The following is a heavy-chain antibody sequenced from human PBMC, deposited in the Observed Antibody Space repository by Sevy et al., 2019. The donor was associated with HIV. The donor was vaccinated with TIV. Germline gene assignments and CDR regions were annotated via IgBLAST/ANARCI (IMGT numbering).Heavy chain of an antibody. CDR1: DGSLSSDNYY. V-gene: IGHV4-39*01. D-gene: IGHD3-3*01. CDR2: VCYSGRT. CDR3: SRVRIFGLLSYYWLDA. J-gene: IGHJ5*01. Sequence: SETLSLTCTVSDGSLSSDNYYWVWIRQPPGKGLEWIGTVCYSGRTYYTPSLKPRVTISVDTSKNQFSLKLTSATAAAEAVYYCSRVRIFGLLSYYWLDAWGQGTLVTVSS.